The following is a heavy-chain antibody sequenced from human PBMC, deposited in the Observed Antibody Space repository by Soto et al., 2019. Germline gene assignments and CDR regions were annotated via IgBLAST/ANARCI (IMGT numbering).Heavy chain of an antibody. CDR3: ARHIGVTGTRGFDY. J-gene: IGHJ4*02. D-gene: IGHD6-19*01. CDR1: GASISDNNW. V-gene: IGHV4-4*02. Sequence: QVQLQESGPGLVKPSGTVSLTCAVSGASISDNNWWSWVRQPPGTGLEWIGEVVHWGTTNYNPSLRSRVTISMDKSKNQISLTLSSVTAADAALYYCARHIGVTGTRGFDYWGQGTLVTVSS. CDR2: VVHWGTT.